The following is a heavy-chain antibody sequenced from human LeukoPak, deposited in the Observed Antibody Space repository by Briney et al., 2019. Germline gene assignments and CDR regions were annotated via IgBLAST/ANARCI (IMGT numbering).Heavy chain of an antibody. J-gene: IGHJ4*02. CDR3: ARSGFAFGYHYFDF. V-gene: IGHV1-18*01. D-gene: IGHD5-12*01. CDR2: ISTSNGNT. Sequence: ASVKVSCKASGYFSTNYGFSWVRQVPSQGPEWMGWISTSNGNTKYAQKFQGRVTLTRDTSASTAYMDLRSLRSDDTAVYFCARSGFAFGYHYFDFWGQGTLVTVSS. CDR1: GYFSTNYG.